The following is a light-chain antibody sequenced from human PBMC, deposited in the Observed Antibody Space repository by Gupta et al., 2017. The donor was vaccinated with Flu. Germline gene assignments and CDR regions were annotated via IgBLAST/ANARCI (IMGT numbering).Light chain of an antibody. CDR3: SSYTTSGVDV. Sequence: QSALTQPASVSGSPGQSITISCTGTSSDVGAYNYVSWYQQHPGKAPKLMIYEVRSRPSGVSNRFSGSKSGNTASLTISGLQVEDEADYFCSSYTTSGVDVFGTGTKVTVL. CDR2: EVR. CDR1: SSDVGAYNY. J-gene: IGLJ1*01. V-gene: IGLV2-14*01.